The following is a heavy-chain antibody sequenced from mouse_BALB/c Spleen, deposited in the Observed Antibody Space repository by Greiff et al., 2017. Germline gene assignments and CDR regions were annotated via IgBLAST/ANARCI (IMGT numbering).Heavy chain of an antibody. Sequence: VHVKQSGAELVKPGASVKLSCTASGFNIKDPYMHWVKQRPEQGLEWIGRIDPANGNTKYDPKFQGKATITADTSSNTAYLQLSSLTSEDTAVYYCARGSSYGFAYWGQGTLVTVSA. J-gene: IGHJ3*01. CDR1: GFNIKDPY. D-gene: IGHD1-1*01. CDR2: IDPANGNT. CDR3: ARGSSYGFAY. V-gene: IGHV14-3*02.